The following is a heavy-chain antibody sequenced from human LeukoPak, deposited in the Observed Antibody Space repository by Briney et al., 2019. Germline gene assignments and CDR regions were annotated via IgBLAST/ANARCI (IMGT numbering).Heavy chain of an antibody. Sequence: ASLKVSCKASGYTFTTYGISWVRQAPGQGLEWMGWISAYNGNTNHAQKLQGRVTMTTDTSTSTAYMELRSLRSDDTAVYYCARVYSSGWYEYYYYYMDAWGKGTTVTVSS. CDR3: ARVYSSGWYEYYYYYMDA. J-gene: IGHJ6*03. D-gene: IGHD6-19*01. V-gene: IGHV1-18*01. CDR1: GYTFTTYG. CDR2: ISAYNGNT.